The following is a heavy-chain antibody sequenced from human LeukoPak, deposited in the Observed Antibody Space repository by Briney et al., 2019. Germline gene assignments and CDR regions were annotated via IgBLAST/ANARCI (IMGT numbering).Heavy chain of an antibody. Sequence: GGSLRLSCAASGFTFSSYAMSWVRQAPGKGLEWVSAFSGSGGSTYYADSVKGRFTISRDNSKNTLYLQMNSLRAEDTAVYYCANERGYCSSTSCYSPPGYWGQGTLVTVSS. CDR1: GFTFSSYA. CDR2: FSGSGGST. D-gene: IGHD2-2*01. V-gene: IGHV3-23*01. CDR3: ANERGYCSSTSCYSPPGY. J-gene: IGHJ4*02.